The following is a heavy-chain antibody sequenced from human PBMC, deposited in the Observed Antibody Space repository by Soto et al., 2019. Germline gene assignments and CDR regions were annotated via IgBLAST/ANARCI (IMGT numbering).Heavy chain of an antibody. D-gene: IGHD2-15*01. CDR1: GGSIRGYY. CDR2: IYHTGST. Sequence: LGALFLTCTGSGGSIRGYYLGWVRQPPGEGLGGIGYIYHTGSTNYNPSLKSRVTISLDTSKNQFSLKLSSLTAADTAVYYCARVGYCTGGSCYSDYYYGMDVWGQGTTVTVSS. V-gene: IGHV4-59*01. CDR3: ARVGYCTGGSCYSDYYYGMDV. J-gene: IGHJ6*02.